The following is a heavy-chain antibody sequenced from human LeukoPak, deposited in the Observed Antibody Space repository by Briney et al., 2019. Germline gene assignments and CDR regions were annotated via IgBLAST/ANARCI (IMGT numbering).Heavy chain of an antibody. D-gene: IGHD5-12*01. CDR3: ARGYSGYDYPDY. J-gene: IGHJ4*02. CDR1: GGSISSGGYY. CDR2: IYYSGST. V-gene: IGHV4-31*03. Sequence: SETLSLTCTVSGGSISSGGYYWSWIRQHPGKGLGWIGYIYYSGSTYYNPSLKSRVTISVDTSKNQFSLKLSSVTAADTAVYYCARGYSGYDYPDYWGQGTLVTVSS.